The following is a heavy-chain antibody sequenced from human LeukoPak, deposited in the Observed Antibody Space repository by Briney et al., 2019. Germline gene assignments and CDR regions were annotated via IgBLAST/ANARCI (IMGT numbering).Heavy chain of an antibody. V-gene: IGHV4-30-4*01. CDR2: IYYSGST. D-gene: IGHD4-17*01. CDR3: ARGYGDRY. J-gene: IGHJ4*02. CDR1: GGSISNNDYY. Sequence: SETLSLTCTVSGGSISNNDYYWSWIRQSPGKGLEWIGYIYYSGSTYYNPSLKSRVTISVDTSKNQFSLKLSSVTAADTAVYYCARGYGDRYWGQGTLVTVSS.